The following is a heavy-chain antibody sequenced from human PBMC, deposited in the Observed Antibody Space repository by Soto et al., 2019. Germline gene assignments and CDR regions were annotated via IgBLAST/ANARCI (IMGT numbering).Heavy chain of an antibody. CDR2: IYWDNDK. D-gene: IGHD3-3*01. Sequence: QITLKESGPTLVRPTQTLTLTCTFSGFSLTSNGVGVGWIRQPPGKALEWVALIYWDNDKRYSPSLNGRLTITKDTSKNQVVLTIANMDPVDTATYYCAHRSKNNANYAFTFWGQGTLVTVSS. CDR1: GFSLTSNGVG. CDR3: AHRSKNNANYAFTF. J-gene: IGHJ4*02. V-gene: IGHV2-5*02.